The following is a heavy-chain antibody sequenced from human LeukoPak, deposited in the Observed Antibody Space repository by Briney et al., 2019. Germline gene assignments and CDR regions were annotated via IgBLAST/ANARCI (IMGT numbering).Heavy chain of an antibody. D-gene: IGHD5-18*01. Sequence: ASVKVSCKASGYTFTSYYMHWVRQAPGQGLEWMGIINPSGGSTSYAQKFQGRVTMTRDTSTSTVYMELSSLRSEDTAVYYCARDEENENNYGYVGYDYWGQGTLVTVSS. CDR2: INPSGGST. CDR1: GYTFTSYY. J-gene: IGHJ4*02. V-gene: IGHV1-46*03. CDR3: ARDEENENNYGYVGYDY.